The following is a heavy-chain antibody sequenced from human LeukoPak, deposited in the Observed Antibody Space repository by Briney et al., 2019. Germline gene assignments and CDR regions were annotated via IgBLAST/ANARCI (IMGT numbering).Heavy chain of an antibody. CDR2: ISWNSDSI. CDR3: ARSKFLPPLSSIAARRLAVRDY. V-gene: IGHV3-9*01. Sequence: PGGSLRLSCAASGFTFGDYAMHWVRQAPGKGLEWVSGISWNSDSIGYADSVKGRFTISRDNAKNSLYLQMNSLRAEDTAVYYCARSKFLPPLSSIAARRLAVRDYWGQGTLVTVSS. CDR1: GFTFGDYA. D-gene: IGHD6-6*01. J-gene: IGHJ4*02.